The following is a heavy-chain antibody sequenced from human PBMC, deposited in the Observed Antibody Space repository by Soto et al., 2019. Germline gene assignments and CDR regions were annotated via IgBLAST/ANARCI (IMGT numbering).Heavy chain of an antibody. J-gene: IGHJ6*02. V-gene: IGHV1-2*02. CDR1: GYTFTGYY. D-gene: IGHD3-16*01. CDR2: INPNSGGT. CDR3: ARAGGPLYYYYYGMDV. Sequence: ASVKVSCKASGYTFTGYYIHWVRQAPGQGLEWMGWINPNSGGTNYAQKFQGRVTMTRDTSISTAYMELSRLRSDDTAVYYCARAGGPLYYYYYGMDVWGQGTTVTVSS.